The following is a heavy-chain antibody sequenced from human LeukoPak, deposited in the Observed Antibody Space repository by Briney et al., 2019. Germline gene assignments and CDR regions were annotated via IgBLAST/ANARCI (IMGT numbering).Heavy chain of an antibody. CDR1: GGSISSSSYY. CDR2: IYYSGST. J-gene: IGHJ5*02. CDR3: ARVSRNRNYGSGSYFRFDP. V-gene: IGHV4-39*07. Sequence: SETLSLTCTVSGGSISSSSYYWGWIRQPPGKGLEWIGSIYYSGSTYYNPSLKSRVTISVDTSKNQFSLKLSSVTAADTAVYYCARVSRNRNYGSGSYFRFDPWGQGTLVTVSS. D-gene: IGHD3-10*01.